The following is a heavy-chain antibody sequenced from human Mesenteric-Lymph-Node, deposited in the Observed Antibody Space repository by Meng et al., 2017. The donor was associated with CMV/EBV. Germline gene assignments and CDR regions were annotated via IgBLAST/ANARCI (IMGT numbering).Heavy chain of an antibody. V-gene: IGHV4-31*02. CDR1: GGSINSGGYY. J-gene: IGHJ4*02. D-gene: IGHD6-19*01. CDR3: ARDSVAASGLDF. Sequence: TVSGGSINSGGYYWSWVRQRPGQGLEWIGYINDRGSTDSNPSLKSRISISVDTSKNQFSLNLRFVTAADTAVYYCARDSVAASGLDFWGQGALVTVSS. CDR2: INDRGST.